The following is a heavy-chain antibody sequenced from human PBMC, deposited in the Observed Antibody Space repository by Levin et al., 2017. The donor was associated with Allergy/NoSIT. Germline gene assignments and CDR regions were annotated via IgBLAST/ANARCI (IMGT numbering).Heavy chain of an antibody. D-gene: IGHD3-22*01. CDR1: RFTFSTYS. CDR3: ALPYYYDNSGYYSSYWYFDL. CDR2: ISSSSSTI. J-gene: IGHJ2*01. Sequence: GESLKISCAASRFTFSTYSMNWVRQAPGKGLEWVSYISSSSSTIYYADSVKGRFTISRDNAKNSLYLQMNSLRAEDTAVYYCALPYYYDNSGYYSSYWYFDLWGRGTLVTVSS. V-gene: IGHV3-48*01.